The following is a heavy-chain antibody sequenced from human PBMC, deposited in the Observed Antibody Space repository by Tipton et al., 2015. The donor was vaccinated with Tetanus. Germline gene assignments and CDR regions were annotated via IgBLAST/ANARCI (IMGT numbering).Heavy chain of an antibody. V-gene: IGHV4-34*01. CDR1: GGSFSGYY. CDR3: ARVGGGSSGWPHWYFDL. CDR2: INHSGST. Sequence: TLSLTCAVYGGSFSGYYWSWIRQPPGKGLEWIGEINHSGSTNYNPSLKSRVTISVDTSKNQFSLKLSSVTAADTAVYYCARVGGGSSGWPHWYFDLWGRGTLVTVSS. J-gene: IGHJ2*01. D-gene: IGHD6-19*01.